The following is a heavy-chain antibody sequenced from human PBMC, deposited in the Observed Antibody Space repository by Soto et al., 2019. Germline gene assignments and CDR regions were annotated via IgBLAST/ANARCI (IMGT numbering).Heavy chain of an antibody. CDR3: AKGGPTSGSYTPFGD. CDR2: ISGSGGST. J-gene: IGHJ4*02. Sequence: EVQLLESGGGLVQPGGSLRLSCAASGFTFSSYAMSWVRQAPGKGLEWVSAISGSGGSTYYADSVKGRFTISRDNSKHTLDLQMTSLRAEDAAVYYCAKGGPTSGSYTPFGDWGQGTLVTVSS. D-gene: IGHD1-26*01. CDR1: GFTFSSYA. V-gene: IGHV3-23*01.